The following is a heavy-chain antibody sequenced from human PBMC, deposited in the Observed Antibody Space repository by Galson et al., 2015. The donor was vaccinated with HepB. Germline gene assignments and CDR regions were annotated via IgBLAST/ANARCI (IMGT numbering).Heavy chain of an antibody. V-gene: IGHV3-23*01. CDR1: GFTFSSYA. J-gene: IGHJ5*02. CDR3: PPLYYGDYSNNWFDP. CDR2: ISGSGGST. Sequence: SLRLSCAASGFTFSSYAMSWVRQAPGKGLEWVSAISGSGGSTYCADSVKGRFTISRDNSKNTLYLQMNSLRAEDTAVYYCPPLYYGDYSNNWFDPWGQGTLVTVSS. D-gene: IGHD4-17*01.